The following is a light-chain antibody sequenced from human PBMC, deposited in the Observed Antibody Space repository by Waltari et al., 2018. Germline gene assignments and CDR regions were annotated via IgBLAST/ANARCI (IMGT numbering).Light chain of an antibody. CDR2: DVT. V-gene: IGLV2-11*01. CDR3: SSYAGTYTGV. CDR1: SSDACCYNY. J-gene: IGLJ3*02. Sequence: QSAPTPPRSVSESPGPSVTISTTGTSSDACCYNYISWYQHHPGKAPKLIIYDVTKRPSGVPDRFSASKSGNTASLTISGLRAEDEADYYCSSYAGTYTGVFGGGTKLTVL.